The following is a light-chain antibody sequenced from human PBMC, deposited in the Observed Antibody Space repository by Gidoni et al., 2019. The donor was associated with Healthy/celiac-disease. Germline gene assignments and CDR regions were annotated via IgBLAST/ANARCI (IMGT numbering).Light chain of an antibody. V-gene: IGKV2-28*01. CDR3: MQALQTPRT. Sequence: IVMTPSPLPPLVTPGEPASISCRSSQSLLHSNGDNYFDWYLQKPGQSPQLLIYLGSNRASGVPDRYSGSGSGTDFTLKISRVEAEDVGVYYCMQALQTPRTFGQGTKVEIK. CDR2: LGS. CDR1: QSLLHSNGDNY. J-gene: IGKJ1*01.